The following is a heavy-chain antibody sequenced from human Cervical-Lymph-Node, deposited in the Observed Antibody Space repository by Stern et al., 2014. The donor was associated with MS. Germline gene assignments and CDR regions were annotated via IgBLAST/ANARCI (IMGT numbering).Heavy chain of an antibody. CDR3: ARGYSITYLDY. CDR2: IHPGNGDA. D-gene: IGHD6-13*01. CDR1: GYTFTNYA. V-gene: IGHV1-3*01. Sequence: MQLVESGAEVKKPGASVKVSCKASGYTFTNYALHWVRQAPGQRPEWMGWIHPGNGDAKYSQNFQDRVTITRDTSANTVYMELRSLRVEDTAMYYCARGYSITYLDYWGQGTLVTVSS. J-gene: IGHJ4*02.